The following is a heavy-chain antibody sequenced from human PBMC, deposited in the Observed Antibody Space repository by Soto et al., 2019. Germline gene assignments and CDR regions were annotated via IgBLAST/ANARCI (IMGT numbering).Heavy chain of an antibody. CDR3: AHNYTPFGELLKDWFDP. Sequence: QITLKESGPTLVKPTQTLTLTCTFSGFSLSTSGVGVGWIRQPPGKALEWLALIYWNDDKRYSPSLKSRLTITKDTSKNQVVLTMTNMDPVDTATYYCAHNYTPFGELLKDWFDPWGQGTLVTVSS. CDR2: IYWNDDK. J-gene: IGHJ5*02. CDR1: GFSLSTSGVG. V-gene: IGHV2-5*01. D-gene: IGHD3-10*01.